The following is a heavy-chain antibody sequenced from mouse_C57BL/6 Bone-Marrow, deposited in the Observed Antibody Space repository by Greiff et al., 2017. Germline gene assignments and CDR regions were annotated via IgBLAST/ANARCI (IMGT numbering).Heavy chain of an antibody. V-gene: IGHV1-82*01. J-gene: IGHJ4*01. CDR2: IYPGDGDT. CDR1: GYAFSSSW. CDR3: AIYNDYAMDY. Sequence: QVQLQQSGPELVKPGASVKISCKASGYAFSSSWMNWVKQRPGKGLEWIGRIYPGDGDTNYNGKFKGKATLTADKSSSTAYMQLSSLTSEDSAVYFCAIYNDYAMDYWGQGTSVTVSS.